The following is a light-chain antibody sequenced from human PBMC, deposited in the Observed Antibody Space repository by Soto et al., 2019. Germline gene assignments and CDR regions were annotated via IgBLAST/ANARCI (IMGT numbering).Light chain of an antibody. V-gene: IGKV1-39*01. CDR2: AAS. CDR3: QHSYSTLT. Sequence: DIQMTQSPSSLSASVGDRVTITCRASQSISSYLNWYQQKPGKAPKLLLYAASSLQSGVPSRFSGSGSGTEFTLTISSLQPEDFATYYCQHSYSTLTFGQGTRLEIK. J-gene: IGKJ5*01. CDR1: QSISSY.